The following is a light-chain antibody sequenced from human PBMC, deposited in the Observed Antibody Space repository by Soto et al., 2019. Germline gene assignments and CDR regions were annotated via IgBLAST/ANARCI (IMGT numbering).Light chain of an antibody. V-gene: IGLV2-14*01. J-gene: IGLJ2*01. CDR1: SSDVGGYNY. CDR2: EVS. Sequence: QSALTQPASVSGSPGQSITISCTGTSSDVGGYNYVSWYQQHPGKAPKLMIYEVSNRPSGVSNRFSGSKSGNTASLTISGLQAEDEADYDCSSYTSSNALAIFGGGTKLTVL. CDR3: SSYTSSNALAI.